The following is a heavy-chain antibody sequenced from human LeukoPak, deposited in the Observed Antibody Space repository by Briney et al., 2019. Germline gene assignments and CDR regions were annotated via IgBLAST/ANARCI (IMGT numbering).Heavy chain of an antibody. CDR3: ARGCTSCYRADGFDV. CDR2: IYYSGST. D-gene: IGHD2-2*02. Sequence: SQTLSITCSVSGGSISSGDYYWSWIRQPPVNGLEWIGNIYYSGSTYYNPSLKSRVIILLDTSENQFPLKLSSVTAADTAVYYCARGCTSCYRADGFDVWGQGTMVTVSS. J-gene: IGHJ3*01. V-gene: IGHV4-30-4*08. CDR1: GGSISSGDYY.